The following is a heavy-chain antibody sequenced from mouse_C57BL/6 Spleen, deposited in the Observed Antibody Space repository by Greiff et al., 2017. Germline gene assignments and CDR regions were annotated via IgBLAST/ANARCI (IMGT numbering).Heavy chain of an antibody. D-gene: IGHD1-1*01. CDR3: AREPYYGSDWYFDV. J-gene: IGHJ1*03. V-gene: IGHV5-4*01. CDR1: GFTFSSYA. CDR2: ISDGGSYT. Sequence: EVQLVESGGGLVKPGGSLKLSCAASGFTFSSYAMSWVRQTPEKRLEWVATISDGGSYTYYPDNVKGRFTISRDNAKNNLYLQMSHLKSEDTAMYDWAREPYYGSDWYFDVWGTGTTVTVSA.